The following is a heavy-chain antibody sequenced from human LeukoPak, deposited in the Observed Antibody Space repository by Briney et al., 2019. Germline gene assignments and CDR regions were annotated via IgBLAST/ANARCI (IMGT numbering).Heavy chain of an antibody. J-gene: IGHJ4*02. CDR3: AREDYYDSSGSVQ. V-gene: IGHV1-69*04. CDR1: GGTFSSYA. Sequence: SVKVSCKASGGTFSSYAISWVRQAPGQGLEWMGRIIPILGIANYAQKFQGRVTITADKSTSTAYMELSSLRSEDTAVYYCAREDYYDSSGSVQWGQGTLVTVSS. D-gene: IGHD3-22*01. CDR2: IIPILGIA.